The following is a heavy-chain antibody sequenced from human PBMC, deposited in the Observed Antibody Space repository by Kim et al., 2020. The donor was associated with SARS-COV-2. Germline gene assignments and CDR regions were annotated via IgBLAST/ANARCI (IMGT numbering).Heavy chain of an antibody. Sequence: GGSLRLSCAASGFTFSSYSMNWVRQAPGKGLEWVSSISSSSSYIYYADSVKGRFTISRDNAKNSLYLQMNSLRAEDTAVYYCARNLERYYGSGSYYNNWFDPWGQGTLVTVSS. CDR2: ISSSSSYI. CDR1: GFTFSSYS. V-gene: IGHV3-21*01. D-gene: IGHD3-10*01. CDR3: ARNLERYYGSGSYYNNWFDP. J-gene: IGHJ5*02.